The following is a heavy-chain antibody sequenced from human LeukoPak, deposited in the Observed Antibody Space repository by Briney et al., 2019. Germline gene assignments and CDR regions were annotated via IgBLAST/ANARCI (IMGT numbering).Heavy chain of an antibody. CDR2: INPNSGGT. V-gene: IGHV1-2*02. CDR3: ARTPVGDYYDSSGYPGYGMDV. CDR1: GYTFTGYY. J-gene: IGHJ6*02. D-gene: IGHD3-22*01. Sequence: EASVKVSCKASGYTFTGYYMHWVRQAPGQGLEWMGWINPNSGGTDLAQKFQGRVTMTTDTSTSTAYMELRSLRSDDTAVYYCARTPVGDYYDSSGYPGYGMDVWGQGTTVTVSS.